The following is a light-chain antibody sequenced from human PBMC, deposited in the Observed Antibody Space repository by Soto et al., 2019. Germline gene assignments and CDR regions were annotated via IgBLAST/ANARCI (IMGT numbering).Light chain of an antibody. V-gene: IGLV2-23*02. Sequence: QPVLTQPASVSGSPGQSITISCTGSSSNVGNYNLVSWFQQHPGKAPKLMIYEATKRPSGVSNRFPGSKSGNTASLTISGLQAEDEAEYYCCSFAGSTTFVTFVFGGGTKVTVL. CDR3: CSFAGSTTFVTFV. CDR2: EAT. J-gene: IGLJ2*01. CDR1: SSNVGNYNL.